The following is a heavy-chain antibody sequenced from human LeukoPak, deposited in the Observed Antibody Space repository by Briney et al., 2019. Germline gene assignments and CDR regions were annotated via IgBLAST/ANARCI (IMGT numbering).Heavy chain of an antibody. V-gene: IGHV3-30*04. CDR3: ARAGRDYYGMDV. Sequence: GGSLRLSCAASGFTFSSYAMHWVRQAPGKGLEWVAVISYDGSHKYYADSVKGRFTISRDNSKNTLYLQMNSPRAEDTAVYYCARAGRDYYGMDVWGQGTTVTVSS. J-gene: IGHJ6*02. CDR1: GFTFSSYA. D-gene: IGHD2-15*01. CDR2: ISYDGSHK.